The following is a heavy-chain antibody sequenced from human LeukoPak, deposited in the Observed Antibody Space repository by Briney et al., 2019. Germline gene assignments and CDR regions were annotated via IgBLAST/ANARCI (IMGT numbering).Heavy chain of an antibody. D-gene: IGHD6-6*01. V-gene: IGHV1-46*01. J-gene: IGHJ6*03. Sequence: GASVKVSCKASGFTFTSYYMHWVRQAPGQGLEWMGIINPSGGSTSYAQKFQGRVTMTRDTSTSTVYMELSSLRSEDTAVYYCAREGRIAARLYYYYYMDVWGKGTTVTVSS. CDR2: INPSGGST. CDR1: GFTFTSYY. CDR3: AREGRIAARLYYYYYMDV.